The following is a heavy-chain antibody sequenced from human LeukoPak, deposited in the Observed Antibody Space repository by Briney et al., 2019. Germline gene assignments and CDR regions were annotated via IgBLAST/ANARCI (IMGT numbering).Heavy chain of an antibody. CDR1: GYTFTSYG. V-gene: IGHV1-18*01. Sequence: ASVKVSCKASGYTFTSYGISWVRQAPGQGLEWMGWTSAYNGNTNYAQKLQGRVTMTTDTSTSTAYMELRSLRSDDTAVYYCARDLAVGSSYYYYGMDVWGQGTTVTVSS. D-gene: IGHD4-23*01. J-gene: IGHJ6*02. CDR3: ARDLAVGSSYYYYGMDV. CDR2: TSAYNGNT.